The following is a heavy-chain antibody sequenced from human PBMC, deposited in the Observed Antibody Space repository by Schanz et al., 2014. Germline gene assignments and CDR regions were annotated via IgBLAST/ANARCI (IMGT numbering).Heavy chain of an antibody. D-gene: IGHD3-16*01. Sequence: QVQLVQSGAEVKKPGASVKVSCKASGHPFTAYYMHWVRQAPGQGLEGMGRIIPIVDIVNYAQKFQDRCAITADKSTNTVYMELSSLRSDDTAVYYCARDGPGGGSAFDIWGQGTMVTVSS. CDR1: GHPFTAYY. J-gene: IGHJ3*02. CDR3: ARDGPGGGSAFDI. V-gene: IGHV1-69*09. CDR2: IIPIVDIV.